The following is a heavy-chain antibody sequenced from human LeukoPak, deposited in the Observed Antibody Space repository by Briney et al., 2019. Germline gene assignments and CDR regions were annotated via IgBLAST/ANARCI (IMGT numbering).Heavy chain of an antibody. Sequence: ASVKVSCKASGYTFTSYGISWVRQAPGQGLEWMGWVHPNSGSTAYAQKFQGRVTMTRDTSISTAYMELTGLRSDDTAVYFCARGPRNDPWGQGTLVTDSS. CDR2: VHPNSGST. J-gene: IGHJ5*02. CDR3: ARGPRNDP. V-gene: IGHV1-8*02. CDR1: GYTFTSYG. D-gene: IGHD1-14*01.